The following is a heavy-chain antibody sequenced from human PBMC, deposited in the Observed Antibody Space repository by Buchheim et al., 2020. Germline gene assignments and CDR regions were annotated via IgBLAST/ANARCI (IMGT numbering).Heavy chain of an antibody. CDR1: GYTFTNYA. D-gene: IGHD6-6*01. J-gene: IGHJ6*02. CDR3: ARDQLSSSSSRPLPSYYYYYAMDV. Sequence: QVQLVQSGAEVRKPGASVKISCKASGYTFTNYAIHWVRQAPGQRPEWMGYINVGDGNTKYSQKFQGRVTITRVTSANTAYMGLSSLRSEDTAVYFCARDQLSSSSSRPLPSYYYYYAMDVWGQGT. CDR2: INVGDGNT. V-gene: IGHV1-3*01.